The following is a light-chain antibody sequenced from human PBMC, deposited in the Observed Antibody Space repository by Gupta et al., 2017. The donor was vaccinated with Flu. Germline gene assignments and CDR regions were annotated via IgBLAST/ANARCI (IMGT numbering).Light chain of an antibody. V-gene: IGLV3-25*02. CDR3: QSADSSGIYV. CDR2: KDN. CDR1: GLPNQY. J-gene: IGLJ1*01. Sequence: SYELTQSPSVSVSPGQTARITCSGNGLPNQYAYWYQQKPGQAPVLVIYKDNVRPSGIPERFSGSSSGTTVTLTISGVQAEDEAYYYCQSADSSGIYVFGSGTRVTVL.